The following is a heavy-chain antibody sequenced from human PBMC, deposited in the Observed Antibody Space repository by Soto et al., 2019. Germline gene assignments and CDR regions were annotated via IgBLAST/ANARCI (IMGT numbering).Heavy chain of an antibody. V-gene: IGHV1-69*06. Sequence: QVQLVQSAAEEKKPGSSVKISCKASGDTFINYSFSWMRQAPGQGLEWIGGIVPMSGGPNSAEKFHDRLTITADRSTGTVTMQLSTLTPDDTAVYYCARVGIRQIPADLGGGYHFQGLDVWGQGTKVTVS. D-gene: IGHD2-2*01. CDR1: GDTFINYS. CDR3: ARVGIRQIPADLGGGYHFQGLDV. CDR2: IVPMSGGP. J-gene: IGHJ6*02.